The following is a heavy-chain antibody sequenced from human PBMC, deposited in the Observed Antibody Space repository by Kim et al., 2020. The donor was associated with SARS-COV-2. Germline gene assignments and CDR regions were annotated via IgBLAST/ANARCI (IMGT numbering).Heavy chain of an antibody. Sequence: GGSLRLSCAASGFSFNNYAMTWVRQAPGKGLEWVSTISPSGGGTYYADSVKGRFTISRDNSKNTLYLQMNSLGADDTAVYYCAKWARYCNGSSCYAWGQGTLATVSS. CDR3: AKWARYCNGSSCYA. CDR2: ISPSGGGT. V-gene: IGHV3-23*01. CDR1: GFSFNNYA. D-gene: IGHD2-2*01. J-gene: IGHJ5*02.